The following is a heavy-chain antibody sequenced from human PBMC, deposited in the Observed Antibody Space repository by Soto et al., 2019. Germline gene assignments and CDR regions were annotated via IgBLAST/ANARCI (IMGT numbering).Heavy chain of an antibody. CDR2: INAGNGNT. J-gene: IGHJ4*02. Sequence: QVQVVQSGAEVKKPGVSVKVSCKAAEYTFTSYVIHWVRQAPGQSLEWMGWINAGNGNTKYSQKFQGRVTITRDTSASTAYMELSSLRSEDTAVYYCARELQGLYYFDYWGQGTLVTVSS. D-gene: IGHD4-4*01. CDR3: ARELQGLYYFDY. V-gene: IGHV1-3*01. CDR1: EYTFTSYV.